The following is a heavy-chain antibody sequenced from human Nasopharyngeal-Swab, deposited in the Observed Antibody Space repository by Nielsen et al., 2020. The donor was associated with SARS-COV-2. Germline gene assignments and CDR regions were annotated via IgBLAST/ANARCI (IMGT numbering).Heavy chain of an antibody. CDR1: GFRFDSYA. D-gene: IGHD3-22*01. CDR3: ARVDYSDSSELFAY. CDR2: IRGSGITT. V-gene: IGHV3-23*01. J-gene: IGHJ4*02. Sequence: GESLKISCAASGFRFDSYAMSWVRQAPGKGLEWVSAIRGSGITTYYADSVKGRFTISRDNSMNTVFLQMNDLRGEDTAVYYCARVDYSDSSELFAYWGQGTLVTVSS.